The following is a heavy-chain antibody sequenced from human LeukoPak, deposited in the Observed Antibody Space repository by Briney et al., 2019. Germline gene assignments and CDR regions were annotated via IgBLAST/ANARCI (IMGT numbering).Heavy chain of an antibody. J-gene: IGHJ4*02. Sequence: GGSLRLSCTASGFTFGTYWMSWIRQTPEKGLEWVANLNRDGSEAYYLDSVKGRFTISRDNAKNSVYLQMNSPRADDTAVYYCARDFGPNSIDYWGQGTLVTVSS. V-gene: IGHV3-7*01. CDR1: GFTFGTYW. D-gene: IGHD4/OR15-4a*01. CDR2: LNRDGSEA. CDR3: ARDFGPNSIDY.